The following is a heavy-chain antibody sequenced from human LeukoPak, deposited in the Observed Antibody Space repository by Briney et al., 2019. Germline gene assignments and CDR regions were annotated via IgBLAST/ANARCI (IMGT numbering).Heavy chain of an antibody. D-gene: IGHD3-22*01. J-gene: IGHJ5*02. CDR2: IYSGGST. Sequence: GGSLRLSCAASGFTVSSNYMSWVRQAPGKGLEWVSVIYSGGSTYYAASVKGRFTISRDNSKNTLYLQMNSLRAEDTAVYYCARDPPGYYDSSVYPLGQGTLVTVSS. CDR1: GFTVSSNY. V-gene: IGHV3-53*01. CDR3: ARDPPGYYDSSVYP.